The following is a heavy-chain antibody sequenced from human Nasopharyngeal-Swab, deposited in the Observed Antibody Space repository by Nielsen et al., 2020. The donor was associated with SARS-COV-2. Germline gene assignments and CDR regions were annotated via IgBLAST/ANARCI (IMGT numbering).Heavy chain of an antibody. CDR1: GFNFASFA. V-gene: IGHV3-23*01. J-gene: IGHJ4*02. D-gene: IGHD2/OR15-2a*01. CDR3: AKTFLIAPRTYDY. CDR2: IGTSDDT. Sequence: GESLKISCAASGFNFASFAMTWVRQAPGKGLEWVSTIGTSDDTYYTDSVKGRSAISRDNSKNKVYLQMDSLRPDDTALYYCAKTFLIAPRTYDYWGQATLVTVSS.